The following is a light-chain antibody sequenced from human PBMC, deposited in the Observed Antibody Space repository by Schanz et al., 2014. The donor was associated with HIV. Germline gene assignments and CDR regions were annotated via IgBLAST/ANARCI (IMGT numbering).Light chain of an antibody. CDR2: GAS. CDR1: QSISSSY. CDR3: QQYNNWAAYT. V-gene: IGKV3-20*01. Sequence: EIVLTQSPGTLSLSPGERATLSCRASQSISSSYLAWYQQKPGQAPRLLIYGASSRATGTPDRFSGSGSGTDFTLSISSLQSEDFAVYYWQQYNNWAAYTFGQGTKVEIQ. J-gene: IGKJ2*01.